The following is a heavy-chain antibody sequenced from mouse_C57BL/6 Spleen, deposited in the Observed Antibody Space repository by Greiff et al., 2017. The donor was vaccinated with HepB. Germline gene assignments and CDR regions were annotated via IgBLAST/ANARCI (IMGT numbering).Heavy chain of an antibody. J-gene: IGHJ4*01. V-gene: IGHV1-72*01. CDR1: GYTFTSYW. Sequence: QVQLQQSGAELVKPGASVKLSCKASGYTFTSYWMHWVKQRPGRGLEWIGRIDPNSGGTKYNEKFKSKATLTVDKPSSTAYMQLSSLTSEDYAVYYCARSGITTVVAPYAMDYWGQGTSVTVSS. CDR2: IDPNSGGT. CDR3: ARSGITTVVAPYAMDY. D-gene: IGHD1-1*01.